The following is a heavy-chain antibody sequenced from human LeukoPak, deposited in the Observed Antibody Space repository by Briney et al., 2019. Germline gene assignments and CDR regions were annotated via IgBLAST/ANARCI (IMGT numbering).Heavy chain of an antibody. V-gene: IGHV3-7*01. D-gene: IGHD3-10*01. CDR1: GFTFSSYA. CDR3: ARDIESGRVTMVRGVIIAPYYYMDV. J-gene: IGHJ6*03. Sequence: PGGSLRLSCAASGFTFSSYAMSWVRQAPGKGLEWVANIKQDGSEKYYVDSVKGRFTISRDNAKNSLYLQMNSLRAEDTAVYYCARDIESGRVTMVRGVIIAPYYYMDVWGKGTTVTISS. CDR2: IKQDGSEK.